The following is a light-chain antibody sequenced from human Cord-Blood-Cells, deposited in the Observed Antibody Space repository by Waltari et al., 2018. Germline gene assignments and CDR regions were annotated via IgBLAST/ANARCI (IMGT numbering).Light chain of an antibody. CDR1: QGISSY. J-gene: IGKJ2*01. CDR3: QQYYSYPVT. CDR2: AAS. Sequence: AIRLTQSPSSPSASKGDRVTITCRASQGISSYLAWYQQKPGKAPKLLIYAASTLQSGVPSRFSGSGSGTDFTLTISCLQSEDFATYYCQQYYSYPVTFGQGTKLEIK. V-gene: IGKV1-8*01.